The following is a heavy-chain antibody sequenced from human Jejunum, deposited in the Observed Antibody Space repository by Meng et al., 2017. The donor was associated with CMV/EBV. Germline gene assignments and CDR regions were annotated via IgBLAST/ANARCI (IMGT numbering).Heavy chain of an antibody. D-gene: IGHD1-26*01. J-gene: IGHJ4*02. CDR2: ISTLNGNT. V-gene: IGHV1-18*01. CDR1: GYKFINYG. CDR3: VRRTGSYSDY. Sequence: CKASGYKFINYGIPWVRQAPGQRPEWMGWISTLNGNTNFAQKVQGRVTMTRDTSTNTAYLELRDLRSDDTAVYYCVRRTGSYSDYWGQGTMVTVSS.